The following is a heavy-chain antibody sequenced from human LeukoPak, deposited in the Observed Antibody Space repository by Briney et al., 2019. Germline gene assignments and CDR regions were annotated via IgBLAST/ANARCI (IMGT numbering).Heavy chain of an antibody. CDR2: IYDSGSA. CDR1: GVSINSHY. Sequence: SETLSLTCTVSGVSINSHYWSWIRQPPGKGLEWIGFIYDSGSANYRSSLESRVTMTLDTSKNQFSLRLNSVTAADTAVYYCARVLQNYYHLDVWGKGTTVTVSS. V-gene: IGHV4-59*11. CDR3: ARVLQNYYHLDV. D-gene: IGHD3-3*01. J-gene: IGHJ6*03.